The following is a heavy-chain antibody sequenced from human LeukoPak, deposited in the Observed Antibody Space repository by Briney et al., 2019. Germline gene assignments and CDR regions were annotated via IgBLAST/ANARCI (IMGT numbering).Heavy chain of an antibody. D-gene: IGHD6-13*01. CDR2: MNPNSGNT. Sequence: ASVKVSCKASGYTFTSYDINWVRQATGRGLEWMGWMNPNSGNTGYAQKFQGRVTMTRNTSISTAYMELSSLRSEDTAVYYCARVHPRIAAADYWGQGTLVTVSS. CDR1: GYTFTSYD. CDR3: ARVHPRIAAADY. J-gene: IGHJ4*02. V-gene: IGHV1-8*01.